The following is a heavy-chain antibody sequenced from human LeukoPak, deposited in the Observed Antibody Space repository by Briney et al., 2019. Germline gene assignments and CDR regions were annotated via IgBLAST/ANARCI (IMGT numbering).Heavy chain of an antibody. J-gene: IGHJ4*02. CDR1: GFTVSSKY. CDR3: ARAKPKNMVRGLIMRRESRYYFDY. D-gene: IGHD3-10*01. CDR2: IYSGGST. V-gene: IGHV3-53*01. Sequence: GGSLRLSCAASGFTVSSKYMSWVRQAPGKGLEWVSVIYSGGSTYYPESVKGRFTISRDNSKSMLYIQMNSLRAEDTAVYYCARAKPKNMVRGLIMRRESRYYFDYWGQGTLVTVSS.